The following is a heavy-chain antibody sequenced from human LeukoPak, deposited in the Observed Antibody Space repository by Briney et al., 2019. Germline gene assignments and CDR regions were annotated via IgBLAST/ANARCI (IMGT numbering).Heavy chain of an antibody. D-gene: IGHD2-21*01. J-gene: IGHJ6*02. CDR3: AKKVITYYYGMDV. Sequence: GGSLRLSCAASGFTFSSYSMNWVRQAPGKGLEWVAVIWYDGSNKYYADSVKGRFTISRDNSKNTLYLQMSGLRAEDTAVYYCAKKVITYYYGMDVWGQGTTVTVSS. V-gene: IGHV3-33*06. CDR2: IWYDGSNK. CDR1: GFTFSSYS.